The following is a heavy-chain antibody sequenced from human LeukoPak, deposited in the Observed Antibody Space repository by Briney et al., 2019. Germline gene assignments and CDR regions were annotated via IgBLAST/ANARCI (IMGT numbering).Heavy chain of an antibody. J-gene: IGHJ6*03. D-gene: IGHD2-2*01. CDR1: GFTFSSYE. CDR3: ARDYCSSTSCYEYYYYMDV. CDR2: ISSSGSTI. V-gene: IGHV3-48*03. Sequence: GGSLRLSCAASGFTFSSYEMNWVRQAPGKGLEWVSYISSSGSTIYYADSVKGRFTISRDNAKNSLYLQMNSLRAEDTAVYYCARDYCSSTSCYEYYYYMDVWGKGTTVTVSS.